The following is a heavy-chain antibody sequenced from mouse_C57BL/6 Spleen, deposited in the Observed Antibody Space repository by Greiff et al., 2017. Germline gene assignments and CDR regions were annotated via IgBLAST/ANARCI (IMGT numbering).Heavy chain of an antibody. Sequence: QVQLQQSGAELVKPGASVKMSCKASGYTFTSYWITWVKQRPGQGREWIGDIYPGSGSTNYNEKFKSKATLTVDTSSSTDYMQRSSRTSEDSAVYYCAREGGVDYWGQGTTLTVSS. V-gene: IGHV1-55*01. CDR2: IYPGSGST. J-gene: IGHJ2*01. CDR1: GYTFTSYW. CDR3: AREGGVDY.